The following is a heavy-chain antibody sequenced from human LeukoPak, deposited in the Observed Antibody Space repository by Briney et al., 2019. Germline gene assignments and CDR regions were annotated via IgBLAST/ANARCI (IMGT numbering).Heavy chain of an antibody. CDR1: GFTVSSNY. D-gene: IGHD4-17*01. V-gene: IGHV3-21*01. CDR3: ARDRAVTSWFDP. CDR2: ISSSSSYI. Sequence: PGGSLRLSCAASGFTVSSNYMSWVRQAPGKGLEWVSSISSSSSYIYYADSVKGRFTISRDNAKNSLYLQMNSLRAEDTAVYYCARDRAVTSWFDPWGQGTLVTVSS. J-gene: IGHJ5*02.